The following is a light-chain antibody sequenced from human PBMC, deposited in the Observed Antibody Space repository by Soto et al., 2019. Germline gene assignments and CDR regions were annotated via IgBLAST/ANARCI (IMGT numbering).Light chain of an antibody. CDR1: SSDVGNYNY. CDR3: SSYAGSNNYV. Sequence: QSALAQPPSASGSPGQSVTISCIGTSSDVGNYNYVSWYQQHPGKAPKLMIYEVSKRPSGVPDRFSGSKSGNTASLTVSGLQTDDEADYYCSSYAGSNNYVFGTGTKVT. CDR2: EVS. V-gene: IGLV2-8*01. J-gene: IGLJ1*01.